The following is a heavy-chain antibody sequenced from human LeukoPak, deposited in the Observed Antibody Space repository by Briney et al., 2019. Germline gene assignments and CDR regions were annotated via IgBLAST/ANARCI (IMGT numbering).Heavy chain of an antibody. Sequence: PGGSLRLSCAASGFTFSSYGMHWVRQAPGKGLEWVAVIWYDGSNKYYADSVKGRFTISRDNSKNTLYLQMNSLRAEDTAVYYCAKDGSNYHLHMDVWGKGTTVTVSS. CDR3: AKDGSNYHLHMDV. J-gene: IGHJ6*03. D-gene: IGHD1-7*01. V-gene: IGHV3-33*06. CDR1: GFTFSSYG. CDR2: IWYDGSNK.